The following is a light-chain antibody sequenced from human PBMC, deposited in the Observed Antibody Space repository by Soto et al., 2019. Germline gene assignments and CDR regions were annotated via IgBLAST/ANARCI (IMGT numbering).Light chain of an antibody. V-gene: IGLV2-14*01. Sequence: QSALTQPASVSGSPGQSITISCSGTTNDIGGYNYVAWYQHHPGKVPKVIIYEVRNRPSGVSNRFSGSKSGNTASLTISGLQAEDEADYYCCSYTISATLVFGRGTKLTVL. CDR1: TNDIGGYNY. J-gene: IGLJ3*02. CDR2: EVR. CDR3: CSYTISATLV.